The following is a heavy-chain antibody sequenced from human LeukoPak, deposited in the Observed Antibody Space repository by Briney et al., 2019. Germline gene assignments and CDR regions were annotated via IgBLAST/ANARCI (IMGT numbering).Heavy chain of an antibody. CDR1: GYTFTSYD. V-gene: IGHV1-8*01. Sequence: GASLKVSCKASGYTFTSYDINRVRQATGQGLEWMGWMNPNSGNTGYAQKFQGRVTMTRNTSISTAYMELSSLRSEDTAVYYCAVVPAAIGHYYYYGMDVGGQGTTVTVSS. CDR3: AVVPAAIGHYYYYGMDV. D-gene: IGHD2-2*01. CDR2: MNPNSGNT. J-gene: IGHJ6*02.